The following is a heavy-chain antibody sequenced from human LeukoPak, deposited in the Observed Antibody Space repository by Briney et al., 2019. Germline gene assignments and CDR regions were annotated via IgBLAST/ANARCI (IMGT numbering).Heavy chain of an antibody. D-gene: IGHD3-3*01. V-gene: IGHV3-7*01. CDR2: IKQDGSEK. Sequence: GGSLRLSCAASGFTFSSYWMSWVRQAPGKGLEWVANIKQDGSEKYYVDSVKGRFTISRDNAKNSLYLQMNSLRAEDTAVYYCARDLQHRITIFGVVIGEDAFDIWGQGTMVTVSS. CDR1: GFTFSSYW. J-gene: IGHJ3*02. CDR3: ARDLQHRITIFGVVIGEDAFDI.